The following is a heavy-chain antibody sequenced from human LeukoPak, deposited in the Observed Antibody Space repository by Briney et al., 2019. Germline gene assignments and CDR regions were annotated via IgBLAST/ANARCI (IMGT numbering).Heavy chain of an antibody. D-gene: IGHD6-6*01. Sequence: ASVKVSCKASGYTFTGYYMHWVRQAPGQGLEWMGWINPNSGGTNYAQKFQGRVTMTRDTSVNTAHMELSRLRSDDTAVYYCARDSSSSGGAFDYWGQGTLVTVSS. CDR1: GYTFTGYY. CDR3: ARDSSSSGGAFDY. CDR2: INPNSGGT. J-gene: IGHJ4*02. V-gene: IGHV1-2*02.